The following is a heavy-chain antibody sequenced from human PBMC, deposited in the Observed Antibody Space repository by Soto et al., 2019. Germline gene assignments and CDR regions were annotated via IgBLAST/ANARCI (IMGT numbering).Heavy chain of an antibody. CDR2: MSPNNGDT. Sequence: ASVKVSCKTSGYTFTTFDINWVRQAPGQGPEWLGWMSPNNGDTGYAQQFRGRVTMTRDTCISTAYMELRSLRSDDTAVYYCARRDPLWLGELPSDEWGQGDLVPVAS. J-gene: IGHJ4*02. CDR3: ARRDPLWLGELPSDE. D-gene: IGHD3-10*01. V-gene: IGHV1-8*02. CDR1: GYTFTTFD.